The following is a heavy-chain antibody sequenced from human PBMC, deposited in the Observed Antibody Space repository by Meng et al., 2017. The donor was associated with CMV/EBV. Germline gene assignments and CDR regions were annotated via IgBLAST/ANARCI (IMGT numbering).Heavy chain of an antibody. J-gene: IGHJ5*02. CDR1: GYTFTGYY. D-gene: IGHD3-16*01. CDR2: INCDTGGT. V-gene: IGHV1-2*02. Sequence: ASVKVSCKASGYTFTGYYMHWVRQAPGQGLEWMGWINCDTGGTKYAQKFQDRVTMTRDTSISAAYMDLSRLRADDTAVYYCARERKGDGWFDPWGQGTLVTVSS. CDR3: ARERKGDGWFDP.